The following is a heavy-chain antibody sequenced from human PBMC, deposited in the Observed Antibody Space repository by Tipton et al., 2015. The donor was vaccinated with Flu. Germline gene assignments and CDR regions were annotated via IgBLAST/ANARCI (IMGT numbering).Heavy chain of an antibody. Sequence: TLSLTCAVSGDSISSDYQWGWIRQFPGKGLEWIGNIYSSGSTYYNLSLKSRVTISADTSQNQFSLKLTSVSAADTAVYYCARDYGDFNWFDPWGQGTLVTVSS. J-gene: IGHJ5*02. CDR2: IYSSGST. V-gene: IGHV4-38-2*01. D-gene: IGHD4-17*01. CDR1: GDSISSDYQ. CDR3: ARDYGDFNWFDP.